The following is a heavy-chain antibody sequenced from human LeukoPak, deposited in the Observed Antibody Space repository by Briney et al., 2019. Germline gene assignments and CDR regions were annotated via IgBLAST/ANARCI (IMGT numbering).Heavy chain of an antibody. D-gene: IGHD3-10*01. CDR3: ATDLISYGSGSYSGICSGY. J-gene: IGHJ4*02. V-gene: IGHV1-24*01. CDR1: GYTLTELS. CDR2: FDPEDGET. Sequence: ASVKVSCKVSGYTLTELSMHWVRQAPGKGLEWMGGFDPEDGETIYAQKFQGRVTMTEDTSTDTAYMELSSLRSEDTAVYYCATDLISYGSGSYSGICSGYWDQGTLVTVSS.